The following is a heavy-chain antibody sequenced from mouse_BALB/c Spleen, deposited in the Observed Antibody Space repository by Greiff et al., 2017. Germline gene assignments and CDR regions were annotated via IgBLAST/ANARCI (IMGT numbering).Heavy chain of an antibody. D-gene: IGHD2-4*01. J-gene: IGHJ2*01. Sequence: EVMLVESGPSLVKPSQTLSLTCSVTGDSITSGYWNWIRKFPGNKLEYMGYISYSGSTYYNPSLKSRISITRDTSKNQYYLQLNSVTTEDTATYYCARDKSTMIRSFDYWGQGTTLTVSS. CDR2: ISYSGST. CDR3: ARDKSTMIRSFDY. CDR1: GDSITSGY. V-gene: IGHV3-8*02.